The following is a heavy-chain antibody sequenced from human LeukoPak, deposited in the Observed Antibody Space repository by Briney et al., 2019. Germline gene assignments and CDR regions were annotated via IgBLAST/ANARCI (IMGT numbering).Heavy chain of an antibody. V-gene: IGHV4-34*01. J-gene: IGHJ4*02. CDR1: GGSFSGYY. CDR2: INHSGST. CDR3: ARGYSYGDY. Sequence: SETLSLTCAVYGGSFSGYYWSWIRQPPGKGLEWIGEINHSGSTNYNPSLKSRVTISVDTSKNQFSLKLSSVTAADTAVYYCARGYSYGDYWGQGTLVIVSS. D-gene: IGHD5-18*01.